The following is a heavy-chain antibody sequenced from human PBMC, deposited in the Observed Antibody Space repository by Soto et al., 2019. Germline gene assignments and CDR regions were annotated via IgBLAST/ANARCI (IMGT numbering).Heavy chain of an antibody. J-gene: IGHJ5*02. D-gene: IGHD6-6*01. V-gene: IGHV3-21*01. CDR1: GFTFSSYG. CDR2: ISSSSSNI. Sequence: GGSLRLSCAASGFTFSSYGMHWVRQAPGKGLEWVSSISSSSSNIYYADSVKGRFTISRDDAKNSLYLQMNSLRAEDTAVYYCARGEYSSSGPLGWFDPWGQGTLVTVSS. CDR3: ARGEYSSSGPLGWFDP.